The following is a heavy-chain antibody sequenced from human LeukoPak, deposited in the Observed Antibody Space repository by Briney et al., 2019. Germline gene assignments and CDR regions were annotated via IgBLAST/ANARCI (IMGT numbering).Heavy chain of an antibody. J-gene: IGHJ4*02. V-gene: IGHV3-30*18. CDR2: ISYDGSNK. CDR3: AKGDTPYRIAAAGIDY. CDR1: GFTFSSYG. D-gene: IGHD6-13*01. Sequence: GGSLRLSCAASGFTFSSYGMHWVCQAPGKGLEWVAVISYDGSNKYYADSVKGRFTISRDNSKNTLYLQMNSLRAEDTAVYYCAKGDTPYRIAAAGIDYWGQGTLVTVSS.